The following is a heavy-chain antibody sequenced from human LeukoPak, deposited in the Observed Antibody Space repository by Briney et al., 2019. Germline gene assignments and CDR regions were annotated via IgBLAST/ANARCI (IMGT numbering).Heavy chain of an antibody. D-gene: IGHD6-19*01. CDR2: IYTSGST. CDR3: ARGADSSGWYVIFDY. Sequence: SETLSLTCTVSGGSISSGSYYWSWIRQPAGKGLEWIGRIYTSGSTSYNPSLKSRVTISVDTSKNQFSLKLSSVTAADTAVYYCARGADSSGWYVIFDYWGQGTLVTVSS. CDR1: GGSISSGSYY. J-gene: IGHJ4*02. V-gene: IGHV4-61*02.